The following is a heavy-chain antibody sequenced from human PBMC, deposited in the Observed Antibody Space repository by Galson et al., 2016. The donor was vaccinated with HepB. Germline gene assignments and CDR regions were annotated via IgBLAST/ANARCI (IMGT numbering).Heavy chain of an antibody. V-gene: IGHV3-53*01. Sequence: SLRLSCAASGFTVNNNYMRWVRQAPGKGLEWVSHIYSDGRTDCADSVKGRLTIPRDNPKNTLFLQMNSLRAEDTATYYCARDRDYKWGQGTLVTVSS. CDR2: IYSDGRT. CDR3: ARDRDYK. CDR1: GFTVNNNY. D-gene: IGHD4-17*01. J-gene: IGHJ4*02.